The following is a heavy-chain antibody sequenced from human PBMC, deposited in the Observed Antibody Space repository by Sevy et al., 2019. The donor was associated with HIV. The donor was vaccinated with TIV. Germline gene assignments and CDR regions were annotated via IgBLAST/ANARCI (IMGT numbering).Heavy chain of an antibody. CDR3: AKDTSRWYSKGFDY. CDR2: IKQDGSET. CDR1: GFDFNHHW. Sequence: GGSLRLSCAASGFDFNHHWMSWVRQAPQKGLEWVANIKQDGSETYYVDSLEGRFTISRDNSKNTLYLQMNSLRAEDTAVYYCAKDTSRWYSKGFDYWGQGTLVTVSS. J-gene: IGHJ4*02. V-gene: IGHV3-7*01. D-gene: IGHD6-13*01.